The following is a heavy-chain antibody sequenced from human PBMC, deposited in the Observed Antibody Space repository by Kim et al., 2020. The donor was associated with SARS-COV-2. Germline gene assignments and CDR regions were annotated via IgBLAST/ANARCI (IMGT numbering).Heavy chain of an antibody. Sequence: GESLKISCKGSGYSFTSYWIGWVRQMPGKGLEWMGIIYPGDSDTRYSPSFQGQVTISADKSISTAYLQWSSLKASDTAMYYCARHSWDYYGSGSYYYYGMDVWGQGTTVTVSS. J-gene: IGHJ6*02. CDR3: ARHSWDYYGSGSYYYYGMDV. CDR1: GYSFTSYW. D-gene: IGHD3-10*01. CDR2: IYPGDSDT. V-gene: IGHV5-51*01.